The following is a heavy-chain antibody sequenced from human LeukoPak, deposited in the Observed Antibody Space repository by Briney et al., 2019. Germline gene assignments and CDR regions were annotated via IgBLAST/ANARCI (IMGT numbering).Heavy chain of an antibody. CDR1: GLTLSRYW. J-gene: IGHJ4*02. CDR3: VSRGCTANACFVSSFNCFDH. Sequence: PGGSLRLSCAASGLTLSRYWLTWVRQAPGKGLEWVANINQEGSEKNYVDSGKGRFTISRDNAKSSLYLQMNSLRDEDTAVYHCVSRGCTANACFVSSFNCFDHWGQGSLVTVSS. D-gene: IGHD2-8*02. V-gene: IGHV3-7*03. CDR2: INQEGSEK.